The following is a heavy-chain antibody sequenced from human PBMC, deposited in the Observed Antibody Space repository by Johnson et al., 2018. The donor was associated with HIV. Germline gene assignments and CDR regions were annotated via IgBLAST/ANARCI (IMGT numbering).Heavy chain of an antibody. J-gene: IGHJ3*02. CDR2: INSDGSST. CDR3: AKDIGYYDSSDYDAFDI. D-gene: IGHD3-22*01. V-gene: IGHV3-74*01. CDR1: GFTFSSYW. Sequence: VQLVESGGGLVQPGGSLRLSCAASGFTFSSYWMHWVRQAPGKGLVWVSRINSDGSSTSYADSVKGRFTISRDNAKNALYLQMNSLRAEDTALYYCAKDIGYYDSSDYDAFDIWGQGTMVTVSS.